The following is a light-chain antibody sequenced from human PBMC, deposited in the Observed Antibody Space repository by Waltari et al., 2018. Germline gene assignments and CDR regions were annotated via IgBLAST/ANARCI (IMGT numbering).Light chain of an antibody. CDR3: LVWDSSIGV. V-gene: IGLV3-1*01. J-gene: IGLJ1*01. CDR2: QDN. Sequence: SYDLTQPPSLSVSPGQTATITCSGHELDKKYTSWYQQKPGQSPVLVLYQDNVRPSGIPERFSGSNSGNTATLTISGTQAMDEADYYCLVWDSSIGVFGSGTKITVL. CDR1: ELDKKY.